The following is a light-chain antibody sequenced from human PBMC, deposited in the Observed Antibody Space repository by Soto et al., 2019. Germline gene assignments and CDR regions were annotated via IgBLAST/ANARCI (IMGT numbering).Light chain of an antibody. Sequence: EIVLKQSPGTLSLSPGERATLSCRASQSVSSGYLAWYQQKPGQAPRLLIYDASSRATGIPDRFSGSGSGTDFTLTISRLEPEDFAVYYCQQYGISPLTFGGGTKVDIK. V-gene: IGKV3-20*01. J-gene: IGKJ4*01. CDR2: DAS. CDR1: QSVSSGY. CDR3: QQYGISPLT.